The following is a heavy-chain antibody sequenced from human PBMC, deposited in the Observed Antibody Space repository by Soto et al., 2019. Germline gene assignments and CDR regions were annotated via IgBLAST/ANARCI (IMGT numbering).Heavy chain of an antibody. Sequence: QVHVVESGGGVAQPGRSLRLSCVASGFTFDTYGIHWVRQAPGKGLQWVALISYEGSNTYYADSVRGRFTISRDNSKNTLYLQINALRPEDTGVYYCARVTPGNNLYYFSGLDVWGQGTAVTVSS. D-gene: IGHD1-1*01. CDR2: ISYEGSNT. V-gene: IGHV3-30-3*01. CDR1: GFTFDTYG. J-gene: IGHJ6*02. CDR3: ARVTPGNNLYYFSGLDV.